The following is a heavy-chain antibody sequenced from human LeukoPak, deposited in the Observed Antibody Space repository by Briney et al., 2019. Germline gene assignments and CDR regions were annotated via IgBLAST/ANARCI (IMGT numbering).Heavy chain of an antibody. V-gene: IGHV4-4*07. CDR1: GGSISNYY. D-gene: IGHD2-15*01. CDR3: ARGRYCSADICTGGDSFDI. Sequence: PSETLSLTCTVSGGSISNYYWSWIRQPAGKGLEWIGRKYARGNSNYNPPVQSRVTISVDTSKNQFSLKLRSVTAADTAVYYCARGRYCSADICTGGDSFDIWGQGTMVSVSS. J-gene: IGHJ3*02. CDR2: KYARGNS.